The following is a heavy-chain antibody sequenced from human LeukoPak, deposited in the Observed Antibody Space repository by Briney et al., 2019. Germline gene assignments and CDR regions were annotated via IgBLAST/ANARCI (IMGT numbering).Heavy chain of an antibody. V-gene: IGHV4-30-2*01. Sequence: SETLSLTCAVYGGSFSGYSWSWIRQPPGKGLEWIGYIYHSGSTYYNPSLKSRVTISVDRSKNQFSLKLSSVTAADTAVYYCARGPKSPAAFDYWGQGTLATVSS. D-gene: IGHD2-2*01. J-gene: IGHJ4*02. CDR2: IYHSGST. CDR1: GGSFSGYS. CDR3: ARGPKSPAAFDY.